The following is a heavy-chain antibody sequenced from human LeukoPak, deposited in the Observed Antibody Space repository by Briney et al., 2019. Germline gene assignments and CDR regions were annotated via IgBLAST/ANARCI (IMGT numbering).Heavy chain of an antibody. J-gene: IGHJ5*02. V-gene: IGHV4-34*01. CDR3: ARKTIWFGDRWFDP. CDR2: IRHTGQT. CDR1: GGSFSGYY. D-gene: IGHD3-10*01. Sequence: KPSETLSLTCAVYGGSFSGYYWSWIRQPPGKELEWIGEIRHTGQTNYNPSLKSRVTISVDTSKNQFSLNMSSVTAADTAVYYCARKTIWFGDRWFDPWGQGTLVTVSS.